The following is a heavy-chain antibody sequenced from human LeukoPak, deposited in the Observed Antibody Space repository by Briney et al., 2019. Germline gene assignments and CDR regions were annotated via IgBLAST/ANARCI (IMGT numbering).Heavy chain of an antibody. Sequence: GGSLRLSCAASGFSFGSYGMHWVRQAPGKRLEWVAFIRYDGSNKYYADSVKGRFTISRDNSKNTLYLQMNSLRAEDTAVYYCAKGYSNYFDYWGQGTLVTVSS. J-gene: IGHJ4*02. CDR2: IRYDGSNK. CDR3: AKGYSNYFDY. CDR1: GFSFGSYG. D-gene: IGHD4-11*01. V-gene: IGHV3-30*02.